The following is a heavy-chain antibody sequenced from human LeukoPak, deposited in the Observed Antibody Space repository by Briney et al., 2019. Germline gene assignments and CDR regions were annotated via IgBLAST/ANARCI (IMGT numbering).Heavy chain of an antibody. D-gene: IGHD1-1*01. CDR1: GGSISSYY. J-gene: IGHJ4*02. Sequence: TSETLSLTCTVSGGSISSYYWSWIRRPPGKGXXXXXXXYYSGSTNYNPSLKSRVTISVDTSKNQFSLKLSSVTAADTAVYYCSRERVGGNWNDVAVFDYWGQGTLVTVSS. CDR2: XYYSGST. CDR3: SRERVGGNWNDVAVFDY. V-gene: IGHV4-59*01.